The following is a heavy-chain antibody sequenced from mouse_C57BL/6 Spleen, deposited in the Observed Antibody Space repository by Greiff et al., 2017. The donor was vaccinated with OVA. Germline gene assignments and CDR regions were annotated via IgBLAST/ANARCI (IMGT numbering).Heavy chain of an antibody. J-gene: IGHJ1*03. CDR2: INYDGSST. CDR3: ARFDDYDHWDFDV. V-gene: IGHV5-16*01. Sequence: EVQLVESEGGLVQPGSSMKLSCTASGFTFSDYYMAWVRQVPEKGLEWVANINYDGSSTYYLDSLKSRFIISRDNAKNILYLQMSSLKSEDTATYYGARFDDYDHWDFDVWGTGTTVTVSS. CDR1: GFTFSDYY. D-gene: IGHD2-4*01.